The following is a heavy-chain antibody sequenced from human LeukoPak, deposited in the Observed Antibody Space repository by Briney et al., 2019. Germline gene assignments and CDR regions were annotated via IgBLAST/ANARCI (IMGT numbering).Heavy chain of an antibody. CDR2: INPNSGGT. CDR1: GYTFTGYY. J-gene: IGHJ4*02. Sequence: ASVKVSCKASGYTFTGYYMHWARQAPGQGLEWMGWINPNSGGTNYAQKFQGRVTMTRDTSISTAYMELSRLRSDDTAVYYCARVTAAADYFDYWGQRTLVTVSS. V-gene: IGHV1-2*02. D-gene: IGHD6-13*01. CDR3: ARVTAAADYFDY.